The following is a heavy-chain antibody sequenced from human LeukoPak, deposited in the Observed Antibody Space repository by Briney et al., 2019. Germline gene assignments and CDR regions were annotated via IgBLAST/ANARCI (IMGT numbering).Heavy chain of an antibody. CDR2: VSSDGGTT. J-gene: IGHJ4*02. V-gene: IGHV3-30*18. D-gene: IGHD1-26*01. CDR1: GFTFSSHG. CDR3: TKEGASGSRYNFDY. Sequence: PGTSLTLSCAASGFTFSSHGIHWVRQAPGKGLQWVAVVSSDGGTTYYADSVQGRFTISRDNSKNTMYLQMNSLRAEETAIYYCTKEGASGSRYNFDYWGQGTLVTVSS.